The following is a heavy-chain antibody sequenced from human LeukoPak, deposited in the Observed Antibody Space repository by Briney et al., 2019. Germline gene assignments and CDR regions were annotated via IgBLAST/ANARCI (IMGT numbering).Heavy chain of an antibody. CDR3: ARDPRTVRI. V-gene: IGHV3-11*06. D-gene: IGHD1-1*01. CDR2: ISGSGDDT. J-gene: IGHJ4*02. CDR1: GFTVSSNY. Sequence: GGSLRLSCAASGFTVSSNYMTWVRQAPGKGLEWLSYISGSGDDTNYADSVRGRFTISRDNAENSLYLQMNSLRVEDTAVYYCARDPRTVRIWGQGTLVTVSS.